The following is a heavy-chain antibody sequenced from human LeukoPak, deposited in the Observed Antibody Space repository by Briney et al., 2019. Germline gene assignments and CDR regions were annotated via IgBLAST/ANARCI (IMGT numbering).Heavy chain of an antibody. D-gene: IGHD2-15*01. J-gene: IGHJ4*02. Sequence: GGSLRLSCAASGFTFDDYGMSWVRQAPGKGLVWVSRIYNDGSSTSYADSVKGRFTISRDNSKNTLYLQMNSLRAEDTAVYYCAKVGGSCYYCLGYWGQGTLVTVSS. V-gene: IGHV3-74*01. CDR2: IYNDGSST. CDR1: GFTFDDYG. CDR3: AKVGGSCYYCLGY.